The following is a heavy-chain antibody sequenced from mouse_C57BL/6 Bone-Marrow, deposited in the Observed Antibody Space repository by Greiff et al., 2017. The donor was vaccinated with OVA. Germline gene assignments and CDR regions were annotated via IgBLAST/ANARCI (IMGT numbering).Heavy chain of an antibody. J-gene: IGHJ4*01. CDR1: GFTFSDFY. V-gene: IGHV7-1*01. CDR2: SRNKANDYTT. D-gene: IGHD3-3*01. CDR3: ARDGLGQGMDY. Sequence: EVQGVESGGGLVQSGRSLRLSCATSGFTFSDFYMEWVRQAPGKGLEWIAASRNKANDYTTEYSASVKGRFIVSRDTSQSILYLQMNALRAEDTAIYYCARDGLGQGMDYWGQGTSVTVSS.